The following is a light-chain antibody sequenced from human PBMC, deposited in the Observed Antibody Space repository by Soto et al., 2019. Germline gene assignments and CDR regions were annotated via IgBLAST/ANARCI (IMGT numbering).Light chain of an antibody. CDR1: QSVSSSY. J-gene: IGKJ2*01. CDR3: QQYGSSPYT. CDR2: GAS. V-gene: IGKV3-20*01. Sequence: EIVLTQSPGTLSLSPGERATLSCRASQSVSSSYLAWYQQKPGQAPRLLIFGASSRATGIPDRFSGSGSGTEFALTISSLEPEEFAVYYCQQYGSSPYTFGQGTKLEIK.